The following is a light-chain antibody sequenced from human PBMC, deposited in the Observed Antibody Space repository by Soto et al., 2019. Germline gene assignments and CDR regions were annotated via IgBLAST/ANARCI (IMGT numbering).Light chain of an antibody. J-gene: IGKJ2*01. V-gene: IGKV1-5*01. CDR3: QQYNSPAT. CDR1: QSISRW. CDR2: DAS. Sequence: DIQMTQSPSTLSASVGDRVTITCRASQSISRWLAWYQQKPGKAPKVLIYDASRLESGGPSRFSGSGTGTEFTLTISSLQRDDVATYYCQQYNSPATFGQGTKLEIK.